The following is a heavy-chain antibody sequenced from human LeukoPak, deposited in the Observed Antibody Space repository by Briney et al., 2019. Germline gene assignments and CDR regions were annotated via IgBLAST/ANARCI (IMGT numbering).Heavy chain of an antibody. CDR2: IYYSGST. CDR3: ARELTGTASLLYYYYYGMDV. Sequence: PSETLSLTCTVSGGSISSGGYYWSWIRQHPGKGLEWIGYIYYSGSTYYNPSLKSRVTISVDTSKNQFSLKLSSVTAADTAVYYCARELTGTASLLYYYYYGMDVWGQGTTVTVSS. V-gene: IGHV4-31*03. J-gene: IGHJ6*02. CDR1: GGSISSGGYY. D-gene: IGHD1-7*01.